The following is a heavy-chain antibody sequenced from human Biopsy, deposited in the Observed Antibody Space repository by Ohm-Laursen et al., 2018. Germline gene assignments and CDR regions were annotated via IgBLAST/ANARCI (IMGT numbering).Heavy chain of an antibody. CDR1: GYTLTGYA. CDR3: ARDGSGGHDFGAGWFDP. D-gene: IGHD5-12*01. CDR2: INPNTGAT. V-gene: IGHV1-2*02. J-gene: IGHJ5*02. Sequence: VSSVKVSCKASGYTLTGYAMHWVRQAPGEGLEWIGLINPNTGATTYAQKFQGRVTMTRDTSIGIAYMELSRLRSDDTAVYYSARDGSGGHDFGAGWFDPWGQGTLVTVSS.